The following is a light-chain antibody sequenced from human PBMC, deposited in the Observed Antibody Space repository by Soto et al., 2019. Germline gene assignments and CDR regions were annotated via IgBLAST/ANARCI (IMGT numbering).Light chain of an antibody. J-gene: IGLJ1*01. V-gene: IGLV1-40*01. CDR3: QSYDSSLSGYV. Sequence: QSVLAQLPSVSGAPGQRVTISCTGSSSNIGAGYDVHWYQQLPGTAPKLLIYGNSNRPSGVPDRFSGFKSGSSGSLAITGLQAEDEADYYCQSYDSSLSGYVFGTGTKVTVL. CDR1: SSNIGAGYD. CDR2: GNS.